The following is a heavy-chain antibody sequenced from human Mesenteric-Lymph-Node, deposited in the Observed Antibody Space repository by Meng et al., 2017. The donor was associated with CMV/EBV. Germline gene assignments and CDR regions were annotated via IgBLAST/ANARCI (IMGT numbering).Heavy chain of an antibody. CDR1: GFTFCASY. CDR2: ISSTGSTI. V-gene: IGHV3-11*01. CDR3: ARELGGRPWFAP. J-gene: IGHJ5*02. Sequence: SCAASGFTFCASYITWTRQAPGKGLEWVSYISSTGSTIYYADSVKGRFTLSRDNAKNSLYLQMNSLRAEDTAVYYCARELGGRPWFAPWGQGTLVTVS. D-gene: IGHD3-16*01.